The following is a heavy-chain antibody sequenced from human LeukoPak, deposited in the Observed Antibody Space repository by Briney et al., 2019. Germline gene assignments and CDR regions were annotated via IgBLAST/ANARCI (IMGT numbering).Heavy chain of an antibody. V-gene: IGHV5-51*01. Sequence: GESLQISCQASGSSFPSYWIAWVRQLPGKGLEWMGTIYPGDSKTRYSLSLQGQVTISADRSISTAYLQWSTLKASDTAMYYCARRGRFSAYGLDLWGRGTLVTVSS. D-gene: IGHD5-12*01. J-gene: IGHJ2*01. CDR2: IYPGDSKT. CDR1: GSSFPSYW. CDR3: ARRGRFSAYGLDL.